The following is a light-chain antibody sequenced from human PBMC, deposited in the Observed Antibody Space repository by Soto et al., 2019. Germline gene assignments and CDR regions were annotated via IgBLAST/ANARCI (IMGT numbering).Light chain of an antibody. Sequence: PSTVTASAEDRVTTSSRSRQGSSSWLAWYQQKPGKAPRLLIYDASSRESGIPARFSGSGSGAEFTLTISSLEPDDFATYYCQHHSTFGQGTKGDIK. J-gene: IGKJ1*01. CDR1: QGSSSW. CDR3: QHHST. V-gene: IGKV1-5*01. CDR2: DAS.